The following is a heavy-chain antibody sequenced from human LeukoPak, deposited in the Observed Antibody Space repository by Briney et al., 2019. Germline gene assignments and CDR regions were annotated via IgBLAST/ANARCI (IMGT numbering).Heavy chain of an antibody. Sequence: ASVKVSCKASGYTFTSYAMHWVRQAPGQRLEWMGWINAGNGNTKYSQEFQGRVTITRDTSASTAYMELSSLRSEDMAVYYCARVEDYDVLTGFDYWGQGTLVTVSS. D-gene: IGHD3-9*01. CDR1: GYTFTSYA. CDR2: INAGNGNT. CDR3: ARVEDYDVLTGFDY. J-gene: IGHJ4*02. V-gene: IGHV1-3*03.